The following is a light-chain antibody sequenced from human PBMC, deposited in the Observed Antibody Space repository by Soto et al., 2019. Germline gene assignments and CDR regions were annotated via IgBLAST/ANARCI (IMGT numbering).Light chain of an antibody. CDR1: QSVSNY. J-gene: IGKJ4*01. Sequence: VLTPSPATLSFCPRQRSTLSFSPSQSVSNYLAWYQQKPGQAPRLLIYDTTNRATGIPARFSGSGSGTDFTLTISGLEPEDFAVYYCQQRGSWPQYTFGGGTKVDIK. CDR2: DTT. CDR3: QQRGSWPQYT. V-gene: IGKV3-11*01.